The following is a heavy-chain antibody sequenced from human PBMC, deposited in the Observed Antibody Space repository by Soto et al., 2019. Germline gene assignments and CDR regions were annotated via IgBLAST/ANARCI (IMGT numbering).Heavy chain of an antibody. V-gene: IGHV3-74*01. J-gene: IGHJ4*02. CDR1: GFTFSSDW. CDR2: INTDGSGT. Sequence: EVQLVESGGGLTQPGGSLRLSCAASGFTFSSDWLHWVRQPPGKGLEWVSRINTDGSGTSYADSVKGRFTISRDNAKNTLYRQMNSLRAEDTDIDCCTRDRPGPQHYFDYWGQGNMVTVSP. D-gene: IGHD6-6*01. CDR3: TRDRPGPQHYFDY.